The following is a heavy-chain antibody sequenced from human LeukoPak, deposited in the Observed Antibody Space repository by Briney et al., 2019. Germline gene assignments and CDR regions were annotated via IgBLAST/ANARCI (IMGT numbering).Heavy chain of an antibody. D-gene: IGHD3-3*01. Sequence: SETLSLTCAVYGGSFSSYYWSWIRQPPGKGLEWIGYIYYSGSTNYNPSLKSRVTISLDTSKNQFSLKLSSVTAADTAVYYCARFKYDFWSGSRSYYFYGMDVWGQGTTVTVSS. CDR3: ARFKYDFWSGSRSYYFYGMDV. J-gene: IGHJ6*02. CDR1: GGSFSSYY. CDR2: IYYSGST. V-gene: IGHV4-59*08.